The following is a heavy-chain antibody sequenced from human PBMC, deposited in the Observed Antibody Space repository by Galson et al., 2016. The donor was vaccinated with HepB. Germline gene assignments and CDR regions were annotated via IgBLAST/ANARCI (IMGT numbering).Heavy chain of an antibody. J-gene: IGHJ3*02. CDR3: ARDVYSRTWRLEGGAFDI. Sequence: SLRLSCAASGFTFNDYGMHWVRQAPGKGLEWVAVIWYDGSNKYYGDSVKGRFTISRDNSKSTLSLLMNSLRAEDTAVYYCARDVYSRTWRLEGGAFDIWGQGTMVIVSS. CDR2: IWYDGSNK. D-gene: IGHD6-13*01. CDR1: GFTFNDYG. V-gene: IGHV3-33*01.